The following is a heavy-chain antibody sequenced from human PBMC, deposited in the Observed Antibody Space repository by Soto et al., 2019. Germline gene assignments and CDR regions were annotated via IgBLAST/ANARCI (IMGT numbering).Heavy chain of an antibody. J-gene: IGHJ6*02. CDR3: AKDDYSNFFYYGMDV. Sequence: EVPLLESGGGLVQPGGSLRLSCAASGFTFSSYAMSWVRQAPGKGLEWVSAISGSGGSTYYADSVKGRFTISRDNSKNTLYLQMNSLRAEDTAVYYCAKDDYSNFFYYGMDVWGQGTTVTVSS. V-gene: IGHV3-23*01. D-gene: IGHD4-4*01. CDR1: GFTFSSYA. CDR2: ISGSGGST.